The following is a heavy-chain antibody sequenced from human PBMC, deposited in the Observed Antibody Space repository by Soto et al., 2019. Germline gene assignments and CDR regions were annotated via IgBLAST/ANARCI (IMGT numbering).Heavy chain of an antibody. J-gene: IGHJ4*02. CDR3: MVRVLDY. D-gene: IGHD3-10*01. Sequence: PGGSLRLSCEASGFNFDDYAMHWVRQAPGKGLEWVSGISWDSGNLADADSVKGRFTISRENAKSSLYLQMNNLRPDDTALYYCMVRVLDYWGQGTQVTVSA. CDR2: ISWDSGNL. V-gene: IGHV3-9*01. CDR1: GFNFDDYA.